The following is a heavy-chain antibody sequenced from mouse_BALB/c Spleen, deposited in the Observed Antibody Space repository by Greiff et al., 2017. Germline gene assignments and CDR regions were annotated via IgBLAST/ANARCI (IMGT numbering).Heavy chain of an antibody. V-gene: IGHV5-12-1*01. CDR3: ARQGGGYYSMDY. CDR1: GFAFSSYD. D-gene: IGHD1-1*02. J-gene: IGHJ4*01. Sequence: DVKLVESGGGLVKPGGSLKLSCAASGFAFSSYDMSWVRQTPEKRLEWVAYISSGGGSTYYPDTVKGRFTISRDNAKNTLYLQMSSLKSEDTAMYYCARQGGGYYSMDYWGQGTSVTVSS. CDR2: ISSGGGST.